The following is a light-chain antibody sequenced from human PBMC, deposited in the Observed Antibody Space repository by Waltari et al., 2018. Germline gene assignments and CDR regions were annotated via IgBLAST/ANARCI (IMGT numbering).Light chain of an antibody. Sequence: QSALTQPAPVSGSPGQSITISCPGTCSDVGAYNFVSWFQQHPGKAPKLLIYDVSNRPSGVSNRFSGSKSGNTASLTISGLQAEDEADYYCSSFTTITTLEVFGGGTKLTVL. CDR1: CSDVGAYNF. CDR3: SSFTTITTLEV. J-gene: IGLJ2*01. V-gene: IGLV2-14*01. CDR2: DVS.